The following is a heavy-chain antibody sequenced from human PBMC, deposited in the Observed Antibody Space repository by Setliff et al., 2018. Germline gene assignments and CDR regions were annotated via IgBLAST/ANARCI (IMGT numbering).Heavy chain of an antibody. D-gene: IGHD5-18*01. CDR3: AKDLGYSYGYRFDY. Sequence: GGSLRLSCAASGFTFSSYGMHWVRQAPGKGLEWVAVIWYDGSNKYYADSVKGRFTISRDNSKNTLNLQMNSLRAEDTAVYYCAKDLGYSYGYRFDYWGQGTLVTVSS. V-gene: IGHV3-33*06. CDR1: GFTFSSYG. J-gene: IGHJ4*02. CDR2: IWYDGSNK.